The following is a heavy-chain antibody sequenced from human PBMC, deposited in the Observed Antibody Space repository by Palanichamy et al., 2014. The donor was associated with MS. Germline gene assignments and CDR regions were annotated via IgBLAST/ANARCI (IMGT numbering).Heavy chain of an antibody. J-gene: IGHJ6*02. CDR1: GFTFSSYG. CDR3: ARDSHDVLTAYFYYYAMDV. CDR2: IWYDGSNE. Sequence: VNLVESGGGVVKPGRSLRPSCEASGFTFSSYGMHWVRQAPGKGLEWLAVIWYDGSNEYYEDSVKGRFTISRDNSKNTLYLQMNSLRAEDTAVYYCARDSHDVLTAYFYYYAMDVWGQGTTVTVSS. D-gene: IGHD3-9*01. V-gene: IGHV3-33*01.